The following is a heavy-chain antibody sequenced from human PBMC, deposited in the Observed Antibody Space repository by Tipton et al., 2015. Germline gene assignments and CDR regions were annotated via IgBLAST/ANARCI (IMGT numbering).Heavy chain of an antibody. V-gene: IGHV4-59*01. CDR1: GGPMINSY. CDR2: IEYSGTS. Sequence: GLVKPSETLSLKCSVSGGPMINSYWTWIRQPPGKGLEWVGYIEYSGTSKYNPSLKSRVTISIDTSKNEFSLTLTAAAAADTAVYYCVRHNGDFYYFYGMNVWGQGTTVTVSS. J-gene: IGHJ6*02. D-gene: IGHD4-17*01. CDR3: VRHNGDFYYFYGMNV.